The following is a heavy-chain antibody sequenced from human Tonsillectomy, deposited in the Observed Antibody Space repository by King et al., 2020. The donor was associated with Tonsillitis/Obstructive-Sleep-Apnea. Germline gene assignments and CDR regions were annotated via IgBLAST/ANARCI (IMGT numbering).Heavy chain of an antibody. D-gene: IGHD7-27*01. CDR3: ATEINDGEFDH. CDR1: GYTLTDLS. J-gene: IGHJ5*02. Sequence: QLVQSGAEVKKPGASVKVSCEVSGYTLTDLSIHWVRQAPGKGLEWMGGFDLEHGEMVYAQKFQGRVTMTEDTSIDAAYLELTGLRSEDTAVYYCATEINDGEFDHWGQGTLVTVSS. V-gene: IGHV1-24*01. CDR2: FDLEHGEM.